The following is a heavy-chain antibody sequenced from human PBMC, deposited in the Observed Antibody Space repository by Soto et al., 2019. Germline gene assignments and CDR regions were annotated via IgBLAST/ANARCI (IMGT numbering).Heavy chain of an antibody. V-gene: IGHV3-30*18. Sequence: VQLVESGGVVVQPGGSLRLSCAASGFTFVDYTMHWVRQAPGKGLEWVAVISYDGSNKYYADSVKGRFTISRDNSKNTLYLQMNSLRAEDTAVYYCAKCDRGSSWHGGVDYWGQGTLVTVSS. CDR1: GFTFVDYT. J-gene: IGHJ4*02. CDR3: AKCDRGSSWHGGVDY. CDR2: ISYDGSNK. D-gene: IGHD6-13*01.